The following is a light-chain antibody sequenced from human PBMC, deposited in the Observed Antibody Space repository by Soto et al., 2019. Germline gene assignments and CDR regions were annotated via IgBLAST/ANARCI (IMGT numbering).Light chain of an antibody. CDR2: GAS. Sequence: EILLTQSPGTLSLSPGERATLSCRASQSGTSNYLAWYQQKPGQAPRLLIYGASSRATGIPDRFSGSGSGTDFTLTISRLEPEDFAVYYCQQYGTSPPSFDQGTKLEI. V-gene: IGKV3-20*01. J-gene: IGKJ2*01. CDR1: QSGTSNY. CDR3: QQYGTSPPS.